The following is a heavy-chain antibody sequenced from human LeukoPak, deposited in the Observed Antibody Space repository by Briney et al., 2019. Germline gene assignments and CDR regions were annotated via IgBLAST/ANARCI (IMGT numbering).Heavy chain of an antibody. J-gene: IGHJ4*02. Sequence: SETLSLTCTVSGGSISSSSYYWGWIRQPPGKGLEWIGSIYYSGSAYYNPSLKSRVTISVDTSKNQFSLKLSSVTAADTAVYYCARDGYVDTETFDYWGQGTLVTVSS. CDR3: ARDGYVDTETFDY. CDR2: IYYSGSA. V-gene: IGHV4-39*02. CDR1: GGSISSSSYY. D-gene: IGHD5-18*01.